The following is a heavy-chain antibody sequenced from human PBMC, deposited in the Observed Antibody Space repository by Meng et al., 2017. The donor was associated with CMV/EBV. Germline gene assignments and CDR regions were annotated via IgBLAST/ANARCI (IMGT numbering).Heavy chain of an antibody. J-gene: IGHJ6*02. D-gene: IGHD6-13*01. CDR3: AREEAAAGRTNNYYYGMDV. Sequence: SETLSLTCAISGDSVSSNSAAWNWIRQSPSRGLEWLGRTYYRSKWYNDYAVSVKSRITINPDTSKNQFSLQLNSVTPEDTAVYYCAREEAAAGRTNNYYYGMDVWGQGTTVTVSS. V-gene: IGHV6-1*01. CDR2: TYYRSKWYN. CDR1: GDSVSSNSAA.